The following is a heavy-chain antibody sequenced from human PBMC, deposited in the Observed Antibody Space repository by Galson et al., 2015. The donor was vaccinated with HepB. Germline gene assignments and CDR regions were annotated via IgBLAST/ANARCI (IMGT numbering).Heavy chain of an antibody. CDR2: MSYDGSYK. J-gene: IGHJ6*02. CDR1: GFTLSRYG. Sequence: SLRLSCAASGFTLSRYGLHWVRQAPGKGLEWVAVMSYDGSYKYYGDSVKGRFTISRDNSKNTLYLQMDSLRTEDTAVYYCAKDLLVGIPRSNAKPGFYYYGLDGWGPGTTVTVSS. D-gene: IGHD3-16*01. V-gene: IGHV3-30*18. CDR3: AKDLLVGIPRSNAKPGFYYYGLDG.